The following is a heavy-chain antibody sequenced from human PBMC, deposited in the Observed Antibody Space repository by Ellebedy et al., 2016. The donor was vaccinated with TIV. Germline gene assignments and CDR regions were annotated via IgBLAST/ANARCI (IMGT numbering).Heavy chain of an antibody. CDR3: ARDAYYGDYESYFDY. CDR1: GFTFSSYA. V-gene: IGHV3-23*01. D-gene: IGHD4-17*01. CDR2: IRGSDDSI. Sequence: GESLKISCAASGFTFSSYAMSWVRQAPGKGLEWLSSIRGSDDSIYYADSVKGRFTISRDNSKNTLYLQMNSLRAEDTAVYYCARDAYYGDYESYFDYWGQGTLVTVSS. J-gene: IGHJ4*02.